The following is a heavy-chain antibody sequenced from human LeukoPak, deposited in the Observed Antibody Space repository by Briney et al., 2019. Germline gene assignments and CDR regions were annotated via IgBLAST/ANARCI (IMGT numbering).Heavy chain of an antibody. CDR1: GYTFTTYP. D-gene: IGHD6-13*01. CDR2: ISAYNGHT. Sequence: ASVKVSCKASGYTFTTYPITWVRQAPGQGLEWMGWISAYNGHTNYAQKLQGRVTMTTDTSTSTAYMGLRSLRSDDTAVYYCASGVLAAGGGMDVWGQGTTVTVSS. V-gene: IGHV1-18*01. CDR3: ASGVLAAGGGMDV. J-gene: IGHJ6*02.